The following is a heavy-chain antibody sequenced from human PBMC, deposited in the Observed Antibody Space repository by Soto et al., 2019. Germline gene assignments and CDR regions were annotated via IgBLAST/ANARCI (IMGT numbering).Heavy chain of an antibody. CDR1: GGSFSGYY. CDR3: ARQSSGWYNWFDP. D-gene: IGHD6-19*01. CDR2: INHSGST. Sequence: SETLSLTCAVYGGSFSGYYWSWIRQPPGKGLEWIGEINHSGSTNYNPSLKSRVTISVDTSKNQFSLKLSSVTAAETAVYYCARQSSGWYNWFDPWGQGTLVTVSS. V-gene: IGHV4-34*01. J-gene: IGHJ5*02.